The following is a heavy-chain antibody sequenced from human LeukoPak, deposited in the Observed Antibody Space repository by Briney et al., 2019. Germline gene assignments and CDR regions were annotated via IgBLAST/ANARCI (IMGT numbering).Heavy chain of an antibody. V-gene: IGHV3-21*04. J-gene: IGHJ4*02. Sequence: GGSLRLSCAASGFIFSDYSMNWVRQAPGKGLEWVSFISSASSYIYYSDSVKGRFTISRDNSKNTLYLQMNSLRAEDTAVYYCAKVVATIPGVFGDWGQGTLVTVSS. CDR1: GFIFSDYS. D-gene: IGHD5-12*01. CDR2: ISSASSYI. CDR3: AKVVATIPGVFGD.